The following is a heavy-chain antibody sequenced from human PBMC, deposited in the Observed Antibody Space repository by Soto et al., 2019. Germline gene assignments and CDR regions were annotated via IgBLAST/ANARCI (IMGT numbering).Heavy chain of an antibody. CDR1: GGSISSYY. CDR3: ARYTMTTVNNWFDP. J-gene: IGHJ5*02. Sequence: SETLSLTCTVSGGSISSYYWSWIRQPPGKGLEWIGYISYSGSTNYNPSLKSRVTISVDTSKNQFSLKLSSVTAADTAVYYCARYTMTTVNNWFDPWGQGTLVTVSS. V-gene: IGHV4-59*01. CDR2: ISYSGST. D-gene: IGHD4-17*01.